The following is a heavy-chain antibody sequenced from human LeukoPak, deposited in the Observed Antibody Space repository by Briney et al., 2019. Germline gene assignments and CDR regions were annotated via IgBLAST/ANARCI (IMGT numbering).Heavy chain of an antibody. Sequence: PGGSLRLSCAASGFTFSSYGMHWVRQAPGKGLEWVAVIWYDGSNKYYADSVKGRFTISRDNSKNTLYLQMNSLRAEDTAVYYCARAGAVPGEWEQGCDYWGQGTLVTVSS. CDR2: IWYDGSNK. D-gene: IGHD1-26*01. CDR3: ARAGAVPGEWEQGCDY. J-gene: IGHJ4*02. V-gene: IGHV3-33*01. CDR1: GFTFSSYG.